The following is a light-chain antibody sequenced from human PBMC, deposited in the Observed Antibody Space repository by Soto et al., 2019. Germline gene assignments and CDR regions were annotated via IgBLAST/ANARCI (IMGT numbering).Light chain of an antibody. CDR1: QSVSNNY. CDR3: QQYGSSPLT. J-gene: IGKJ4*01. Sequence: EIVLTQSPGTLSLSPGERATLSCRASQSVSNNYLAWYQQKPGQAPRLLIYGASNRATGIPDRFSGSGSGTDFTLTISRLEPEDFAFYYCQQYGSSPLTFGGGTKVDI. CDR2: GAS. V-gene: IGKV3-20*01.